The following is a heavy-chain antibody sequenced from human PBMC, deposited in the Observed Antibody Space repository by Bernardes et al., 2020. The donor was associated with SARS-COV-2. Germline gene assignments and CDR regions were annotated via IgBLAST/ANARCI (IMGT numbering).Heavy chain of an antibody. V-gene: IGHV1-3*01. CDR1: GYTFTHCS. Sequence: ASVKVSCKASGYTFTHCSMHWVRQAPGQRLEWMGWINAGNDNTKYSQKFQGRVTITSDTSASTAYMELSSLRSEDTAVYYCARDWSREVVTHANNVFDLWSQGNVVTGSS. CDR3: ARDWSREVVTHANNVFDL. J-gene: IGHJ4*03. D-gene: IGHD2-15*01. CDR2: INAGNDNT.